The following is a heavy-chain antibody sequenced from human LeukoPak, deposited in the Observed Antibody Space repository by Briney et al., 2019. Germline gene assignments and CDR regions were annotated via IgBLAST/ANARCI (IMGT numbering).Heavy chain of an antibody. V-gene: IGHV3-23*01. D-gene: IGHD1-26*01. CDR3: AKMKGHPLPKYYMDV. Sequence: GGSLRLSRAASGFTFSGFAMSWVRRTPGKGLEWVSGISGSGDNTLYADSVKGRFTISRDNSKNTLHLEMNSLRAEDTAIYYCAKMKGHPLPKYYMDVWGQGTTVTVSS. CDR2: ISGSGDNT. J-gene: IGHJ6*01. CDR1: GFTFSGFA.